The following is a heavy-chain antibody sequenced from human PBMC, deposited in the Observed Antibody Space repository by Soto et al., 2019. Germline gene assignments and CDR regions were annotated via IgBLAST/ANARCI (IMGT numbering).Heavy chain of an antibody. Sequence: ASVKVSCKASGYTFTNYGISWVRQAPGQGLEWMGWISAYNGNTKCAQKLQGRVTMTTDTSTSTAYMELRSLRSDDTAVYYCARGVGSGSYYNQYNWFDPWGQGTLVTVSS. CDR2: ISAYNGNT. CDR1: GYTFTNYG. V-gene: IGHV1-18*01. D-gene: IGHD3-10*01. CDR3: ARGVGSGSYYNQYNWFDP. J-gene: IGHJ5*02.